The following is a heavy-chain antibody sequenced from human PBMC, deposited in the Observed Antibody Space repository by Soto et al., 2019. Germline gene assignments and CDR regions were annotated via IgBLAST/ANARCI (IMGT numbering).Heavy chain of an antibody. CDR2: IYYSGST. V-gene: IGHV4-59*08. D-gene: IGHD2-2*01. CDR1: GGSISSYY. Sequence: SSETLSLTCTVSGGSISSYYWSWIRQPPGKGLEWIGYIYYSGSTNYNPSLKSRVTISVDTSKNQFSLKLSSVTAADTAVYYCARLRLGYCSSTSCYSYYYYYMDVWGKGTTVTVSS. CDR3: ARLRLGYCSSTSCYSYYYYYMDV. J-gene: IGHJ6*03.